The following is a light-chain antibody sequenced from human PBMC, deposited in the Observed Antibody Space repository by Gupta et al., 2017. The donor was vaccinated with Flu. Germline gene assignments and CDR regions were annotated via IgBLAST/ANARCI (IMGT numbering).Light chain of an antibody. J-gene: IGKJ4*01. V-gene: IGKV3-20*01. CDR2: GAS. CDR3: QRYGDSPLT. Sequence: IVLTQSPGTLSLSPGERATLSCRASQSVSSSSLAWYQQKPGQTPRLLIYGASNRATGIPDRFSGSGSGTDFTLTISRLEPEDFAVYYCQRYGDSPLTFGGGTEVEIK. CDR1: QSVSSSS.